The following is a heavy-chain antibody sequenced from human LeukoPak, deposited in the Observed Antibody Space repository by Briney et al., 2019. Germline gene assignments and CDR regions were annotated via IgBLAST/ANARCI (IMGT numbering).Heavy chain of an antibody. CDR2: IDGSGNT. Sequence: PSETLSLTCTVPGASISSHYWSWIRQPAGKGLEWIGRIDGSGNTNYNPSLKSRISVSVDTSKNQVSLKLSYVTAADTAVYYCARDGGSGWFDYWGQGTLVTVSS. J-gene: IGHJ4*02. V-gene: IGHV4-4*07. CDR1: GASISSHY. CDR3: ARDGGSGWFDY. D-gene: IGHD6-19*01.